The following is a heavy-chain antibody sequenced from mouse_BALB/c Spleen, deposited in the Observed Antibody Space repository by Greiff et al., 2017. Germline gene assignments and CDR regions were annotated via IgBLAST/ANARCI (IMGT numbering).Heavy chain of an antibody. D-gene: IGHD2-10*02. CDR3: AREGLRQYGNWFAY. J-gene: IGHJ3*01. V-gene: IGHV5-6-5*01. CDR1: GFTFSSYA. CDR2: ISSGGST. Sequence: EVQLVESGGGLVKPGGSLKLSCAASGFTFSSYAMSWVRQTPEKRLEWVASISSGGSTYYPDSVKGRFTISRDNARNILYLQMSSLRSEDTAMYYCAREGLRQYGNWFAYWGQGTLVTVSA.